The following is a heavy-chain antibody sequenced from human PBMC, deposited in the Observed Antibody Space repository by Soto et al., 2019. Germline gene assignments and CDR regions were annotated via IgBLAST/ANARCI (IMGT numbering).Heavy chain of an antibody. CDR1: GYTFTSYD. CDR3: ARDKWQWLVRGWFDP. J-gene: IGHJ5*02. Sequence: ASVKVSCKASGYTFTSYDINWVRQATGQGLEWMGWMNPNSGNTGYAQKFQGRVTMTRNTSISTAYMELSSLRSEDTAVYYCARDKWQWLVRGWFDPCGQGTLVTVSP. CDR2: MNPNSGNT. V-gene: IGHV1-8*01. D-gene: IGHD6-19*01.